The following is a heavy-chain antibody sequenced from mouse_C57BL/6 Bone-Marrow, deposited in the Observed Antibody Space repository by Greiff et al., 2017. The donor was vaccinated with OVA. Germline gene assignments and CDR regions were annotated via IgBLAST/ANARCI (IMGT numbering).Heavy chain of an antibody. J-gene: IGHJ2*01. CDR3: TRGHYGSSLDY. CDR1: GFTFSSYA. V-gene: IGHV5-9-1*02. CDR2: ISSGGDYI. D-gene: IGHD1-1*01. Sequence: DVQLVESGEGLVKPGGSLKLSCAASGFTFSSYAMSWVRQTPEKRLEWVAYISSGGDYIYYADTVKGRFTISRDNARNTLYLQMSSLKSEDTAMYYCTRGHYGSSLDYWGQGTTLTVSS.